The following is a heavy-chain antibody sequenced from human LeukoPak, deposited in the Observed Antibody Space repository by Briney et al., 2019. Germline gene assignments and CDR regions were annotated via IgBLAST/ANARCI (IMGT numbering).Heavy chain of an antibody. Sequence: SETLSLTCTVSGGSISSSSYYWGWIRQPPGKGLEWIGSIYYSGSTYYNPSLKSRVTISVDTSKYQFSLKLSSVTAADTAVYYCASPGLRKMGALAFDIWGQGTMVTVSS. CDR3: ASPGLRKMGALAFDI. CDR2: IYYSGST. V-gene: IGHV4-39*01. CDR1: GGSISSSSYY. D-gene: IGHD1-26*01. J-gene: IGHJ3*02.